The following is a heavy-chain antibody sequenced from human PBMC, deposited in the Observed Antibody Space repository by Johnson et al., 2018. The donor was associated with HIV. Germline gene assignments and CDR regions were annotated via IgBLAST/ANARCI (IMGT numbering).Heavy chain of an antibody. CDR1: GFTVSSNY. CDR3: ASVRVGAFDI. V-gene: IGHV3-53*01. J-gene: IGHJ3*02. D-gene: IGHD1-26*01. Sequence: VQLVESGGGLIQPGGSLRLSCAASGFTVSSNYMSWVRQAPGKGLEWVSVIYSGGNTFYTDSVQGRFTISRDNSKNTLYLQMNTLRAEDTAVYFCASVRVGAFDIWGQGTGVTVSS. CDR2: IYSGGNT.